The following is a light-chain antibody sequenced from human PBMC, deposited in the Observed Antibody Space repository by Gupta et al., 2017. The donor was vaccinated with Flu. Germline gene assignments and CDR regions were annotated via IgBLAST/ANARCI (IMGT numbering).Light chain of an antibody. CDR1: QSISSY. CDR2: AAS. CDR3: QQSDSTPLT. V-gene: IGKV1-39*01. Sequence: PSSLSASVGDRVTITCRASQSISSYLNWYQQKPGKAPKLLIYAASSLQSGVPSRFSGSGSGTDFTLTISRLQPEDFTTYYCQQSDSTPLTFGGGTKVEIK. J-gene: IGKJ4*01.